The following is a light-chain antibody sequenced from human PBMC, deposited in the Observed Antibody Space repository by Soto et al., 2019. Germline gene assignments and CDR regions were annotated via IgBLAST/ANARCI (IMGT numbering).Light chain of an antibody. J-gene: IGKJ4*01. Sequence: DIQMTQSPSSLSASVGDRVTITCRSSQSISSYLHWYQQKPGKAPNLLIFDASTLHSGVPSRFSGSGSGTDCTRTISSLQPEDFATDYCQQSYSTTLTFGGGTKVDI. CDR3: QQSYSTTLT. CDR1: QSISSY. CDR2: DAS. V-gene: IGKV1-39*01.